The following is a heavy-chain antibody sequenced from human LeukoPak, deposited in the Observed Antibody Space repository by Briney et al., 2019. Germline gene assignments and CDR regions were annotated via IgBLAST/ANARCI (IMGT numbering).Heavy chain of an antibody. Sequence: PGGSLRLSCAASGFTYSSYWMSWVRQAPGKGLQWVANIKQDGSEKYYVDSVKGRFTISRDNAKNSLYLQVNSLRAEDTAVYYCAREMRGIVVVPAADYFDYWGQGTLVTVSS. CDR1: GFTYSSYW. CDR3: AREMRGIVVVPAADYFDY. D-gene: IGHD2-2*01. V-gene: IGHV3-7*01. J-gene: IGHJ4*02. CDR2: IKQDGSEK.